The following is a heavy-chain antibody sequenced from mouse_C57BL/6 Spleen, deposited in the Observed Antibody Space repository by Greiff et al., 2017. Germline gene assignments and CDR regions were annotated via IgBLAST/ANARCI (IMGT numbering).Heavy chain of an antibody. CDR2: INPNNGGT. CDR3: ARGDYGSSRLFAY. CDR1: GYTFTDYY. V-gene: IGHV1-26*01. J-gene: IGHJ3*01. Sequence: VQLQQSGPELVKPGASVKISCKASGYTFTDYYMNWVKQSHGKSLEWIGDINPNNGGTSYNQKFKGKATLTVDKSSSTAYMELRSLTSEDSAVYYCARGDYGSSRLFAYWGQGTLVTVSA. D-gene: IGHD1-1*01.